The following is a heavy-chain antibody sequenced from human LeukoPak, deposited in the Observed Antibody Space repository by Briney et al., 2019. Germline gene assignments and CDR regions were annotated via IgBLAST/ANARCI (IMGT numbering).Heavy chain of an antibody. CDR3: ARGGGITMVRGVWWFDP. V-gene: IGHV1-2*02. CDR2: INPNSGGT. J-gene: IGHJ5*02. Sequence: ASVKLSCKASGYTFTDYYMHWVRQAPGQGLEWMGWINPNSGGTNYAQNLQGRVTMTRDTSISTAYMELSRLRSDDTAVYYCARGGGITMVRGVWWFDPWGQGTLVTVSS. D-gene: IGHD3-10*01. CDR1: GYTFTDYY.